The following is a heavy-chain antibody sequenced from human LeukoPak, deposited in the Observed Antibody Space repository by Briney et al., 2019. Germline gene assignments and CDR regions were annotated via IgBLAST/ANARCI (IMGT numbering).Heavy chain of an antibody. CDR2: ISGSGGST. Sequence: PGGSLRLSCTASGFTFRTYAMGWVRQAPGKGLEWVSTISGSGGSTYYEDSLKGRFTISRDNSKNTLYLQMSSLRAEDTAVYYGAARPPTIVAGHFDYWGQGTLVTVSS. CDR3: AARPPTIVAGHFDY. CDR1: GFTFRTYA. D-gene: IGHD5-12*01. V-gene: IGHV3-23*01. J-gene: IGHJ4*02.